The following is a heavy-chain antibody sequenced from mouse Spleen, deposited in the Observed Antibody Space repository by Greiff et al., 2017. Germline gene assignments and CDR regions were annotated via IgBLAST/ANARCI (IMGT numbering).Heavy chain of an antibody. CDR2: IDPSDSYT. J-gene: IGHJ3*01. CDR1: GYTFTSYW. Sequence: QVQLQQPGAELVKPGASVKLSCQASGYTFTSYWMQWVKQRPGQGLEWIGEIDPSDSYTNYNQKFKGKATLTVDTSSSTAYMQLSSLTSEDSAVYYCARSDYSNYFAYWGQGTLVTVSA. CDR3: ARSDYSNYFAY. D-gene: IGHD2-5*01. V-gene: IGHV1-50*01.